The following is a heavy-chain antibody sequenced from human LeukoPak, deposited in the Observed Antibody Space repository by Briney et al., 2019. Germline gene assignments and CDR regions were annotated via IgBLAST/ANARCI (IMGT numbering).Heavy chain of an antibody. V-gene: IGHV3-30*02. CDR2: IRYDGSNK. Sequence: GGSLRLSCAVSGFTFSSYDIHWVRQAPGKGLEWVAFIRYDGSNKFYADSMKGRFTISRDNSKNTLYLQMNSLRAEDTAVYYCAKDMDVGGYGSGSYYWGQGTLVTVSS. CDR3: AKDMDVGGYGSGSYY. J-gene: IGHJ4*02. CDR1: GFTFSSYD. D-gene: IGHD3-10*01.